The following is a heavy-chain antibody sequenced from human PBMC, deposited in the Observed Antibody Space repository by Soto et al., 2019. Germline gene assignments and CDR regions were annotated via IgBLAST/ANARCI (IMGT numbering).Heavy chain of an antibody. CDR2: IYYSGST. CDR3: SSRKSPPYFAY. Sequence: SETLSLTCTVSGGSISSGDYYWSWIRQPPGKGLECIGYIYYSGSTYYNPSLKSRVTISVDTSKNQFSLKLSSVTAADTAVYYCSSRKSPPYFAYWGQGTLVTVSS. V-gene: IGHV4-30-4*01. CDR1: GGSISSGDYY. J-gene: IGHJ4*02.